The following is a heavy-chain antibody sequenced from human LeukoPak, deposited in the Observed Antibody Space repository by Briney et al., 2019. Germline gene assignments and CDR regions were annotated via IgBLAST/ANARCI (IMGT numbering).Heavy chain of an antibody. J-gene: IGHJ4*02. CDR2: MYNSGST. CDR3: ARELKVGNTGYYLDY. CDR1: GGSISGSY. Sequence: SETLSLTCTVSGGSISGSYWSWIRQPPGKGLEWIAYMYNSGSTNYNPSLKSRVTMSVDTSKNQFSLKLTSVTAADTALYYCARELKVGNTGYYLDYWGQGTLVTVSS. V-gene: IGHV4-59*01. D-gene: IGHD2/OR15-2a*01.